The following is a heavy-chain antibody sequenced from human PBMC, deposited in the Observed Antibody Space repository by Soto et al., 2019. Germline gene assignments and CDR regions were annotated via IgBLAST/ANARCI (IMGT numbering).Heavy chain of an antibody. V-gene: IGHV3-30*03. CDR1: GFTFSSYA. J-gene: IGHJ4*02. Sequence: QVHLVESGGGVVQPGRSLRLSCAASGFTFSSYALHWVRQAPGKGLEWVAVTSYDGSRKYYADSVKGRFTISRDNSKNTLHLQMNTLRAEDTAFYYCARLQVYVSETTGPSDYWGQGTLVTVSS. D-gene: IGHD2-8*01. CDR3: ARLQVYVSETTGPSDY. CDR2: TSYDGSRK.